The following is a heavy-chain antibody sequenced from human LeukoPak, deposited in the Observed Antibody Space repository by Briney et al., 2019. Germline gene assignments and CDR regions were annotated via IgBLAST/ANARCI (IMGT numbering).Heavy chain of an antibody. J-gene: IGHJ4*02. V-gene: IGHV3-7*03. Sequence: PGGSLRLSCAASGFTFSSYWMSWVRQAPGKGLEWVANIKQDGTEKYYVDSVKGRFTISRDNAKNSLYLQMSSLRAEDTAVYYCTRGAAGPHYFDYWGQGTLVTVSS. D-gene: IGHD6-13*01. CDR1: GFTFSSYW. CDR3: TRGAAGPHYFDY. CDR2: IKQDGTEK.